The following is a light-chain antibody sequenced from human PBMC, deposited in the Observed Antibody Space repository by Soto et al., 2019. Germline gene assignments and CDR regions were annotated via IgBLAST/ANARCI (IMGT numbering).Light chain of an antibody. Sequence: EIVLTQSPGTLSLSPGERATLSCRATQSVSSSNLAWYQQKPGQAPRILIYGASSRATGIPDRFSGSGSGRDFTLTINGLEPEDSAVYYWHQYGSSPQTFGQGTKVEIK. CDR2: GAS. J-gene: IGKJ1*01. V-gene: IGKV3-20*01. CDR1: QSVSSSN. CDR3: HQYGSSPQT.